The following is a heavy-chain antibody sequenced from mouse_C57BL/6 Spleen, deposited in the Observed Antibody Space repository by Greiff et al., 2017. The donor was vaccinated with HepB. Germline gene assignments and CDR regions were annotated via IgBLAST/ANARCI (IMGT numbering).Heavy chain of an antibody. Sequence: VQLQQPGAELVKPGASVKMSCKASGYTFTSYWITWVKQRPGQGLEWIGDIYPGSGSTNYNEKFKGKATLTAEKSSSTAYMQLSSLTSEDSAVYFCARAGGSSPYWYFDVRGTGTTVTVSS. J-gene: IGHJ1*03. CDR2: IYPGSGST. V-gene: IGHV1-55*01. D-gene: IGHD1-1*01. CDR1: GYTFTSYW. CDR3: ARAGGSSPYWYFDV.